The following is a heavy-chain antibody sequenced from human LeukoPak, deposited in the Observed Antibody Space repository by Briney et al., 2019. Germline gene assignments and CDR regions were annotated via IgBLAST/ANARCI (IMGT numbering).Heavy chain of an antibody. V-gene: IGHV3-23*01. J-gene: IGHJ4*02. CDR3: AKDQGYSYGYGFDY. D-gene: IGHD5-18*01. CDR1: GFTFSSYA. Sequence: GGSLRLSCAASGFTFSSYAMSWVRQAPGEGLEWVSAISGSGGSTYYADSVKGRFTISRDNSKNTLYLQMNGLRAEDTAVYYCAKDQGYSYGYGFDYWGQGTLVTVSS. CDR2: ISGSGGST.